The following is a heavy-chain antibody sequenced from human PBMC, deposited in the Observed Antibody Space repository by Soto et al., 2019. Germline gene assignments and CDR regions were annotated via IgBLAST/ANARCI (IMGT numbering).Heavy chain of an antibody. J-gene: IGHJ4*02. V-gene: IGHV3-13*04. D-gene: IGHD3-10*01. Sequence: GGSLRLSCEASGLTFSSNDIHWVRQGAGKRLEWVSAIGTAGDTYYSGAVKGRFTISIDIAKNSLYLQMNNLRAGDTAVYYCTRLHKVRGVIIGLDYWGQGTLVTVSS. CDR3: TRLHKVRGVIIGLDY. CDR2: IGTAGDT. CDR1: GLTFSSND.